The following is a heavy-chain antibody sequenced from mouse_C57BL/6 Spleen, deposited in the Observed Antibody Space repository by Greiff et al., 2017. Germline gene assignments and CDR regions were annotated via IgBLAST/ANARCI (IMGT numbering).Heavy chain of an antibody. Sequence: EVMLVESGGGLVKPGGSLKLSCAASGFTFSDYGMHWVRQAPEKGLEWVAYISSGSSIIYYADTVKGRFTISKDNAKPTLFLQMTSLRSEDTAMYYCARFDGYYDYWGQGTTLTVSS. CDR1: GFTFSDYG. J-gene: IGHJ2*01. D-gene: IGHD2-3*01. CDR3: ARFDGYYDY. V-gene: IGHV5-17*01. CDR2: ISSGSSII.